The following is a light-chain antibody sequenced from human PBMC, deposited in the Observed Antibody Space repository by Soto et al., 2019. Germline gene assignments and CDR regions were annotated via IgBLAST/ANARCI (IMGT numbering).Light chain of an antibody. CDR1: QSVFSN. CDR3: QEYNNWPYT. V-gene: IGKV3-15*01. Sequence: EIVMMQSPSSLSVSPGERATLSCRASQSVFSNLAWYQQKPGLAPRLLIYGASTRATGIPARFSGSGSGTEFTLTISSLQSEDFAVYYCQEYNNWPYTFGQGTKLEIK. J-gene: IGKJ2*01. CDR2: GAS.